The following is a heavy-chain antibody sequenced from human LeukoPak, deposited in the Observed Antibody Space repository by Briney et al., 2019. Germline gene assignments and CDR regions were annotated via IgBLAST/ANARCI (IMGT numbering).Heavy chain of an antibody. J-gene: IGHJ4*02. CDR3: ARAPYGSGSYYFDY. Sequence: PSETLSLTCAVYGGSFSAYYWSWIRQPPGKGLHWIGEINHSGNTNYNPSLKSRVTMSVDTSKNQFSLKLSSVTAADTAVYYCARAPYGSGSYYFDYWGQGTLVTVSS. D-gene: IGHD3-10*01. V-gene: IGHV4-34*01. CDR1: GGSFSAYY. CDR2: INHSGNT.